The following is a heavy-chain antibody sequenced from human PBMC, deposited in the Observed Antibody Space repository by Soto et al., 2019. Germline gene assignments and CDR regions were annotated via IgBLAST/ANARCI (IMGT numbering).Heavy chain of an antibody. Sequence: SETLSLTCTVSGGSISSGGYYWSWIRQHPGKGLEWIGYIYYSGSTYYNPSLKSRVTISVDTSKNQFSLKLSSVTAADTAVYYCASLISSSFPYVDYWGQATLVTVSS. J-gene: IGHJ4*02. V-gene: IGHV4-31*03. D-gene: IGHD6-6*01. CDR2: IYYSGST. CDR1: GGSISSGGYY. CDR3: ASLISSSFPYVDY.